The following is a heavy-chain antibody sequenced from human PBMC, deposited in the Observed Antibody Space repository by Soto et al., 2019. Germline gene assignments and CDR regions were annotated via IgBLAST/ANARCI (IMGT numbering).Heavy chain of an antibody. CDR1: GFSFSNYG. V-gene: IGHV3-23*01. CDR2: VSGRSGTT. J-gene: IGHJ4*02. Sequence: EVQLLESGGGLVQPGGSLRLSCAVSGFSFSNYGVTWVRQAPGKGLEWVSGVSGRSGTTHYADSVKGRFTTTGDTSKKTVYLQMNIRRGEDTAVYYCAKWNGYGDHWCQGTLVTVS. CDR3: AKWNGYGDH. D-gene: IGHD1-1*01.